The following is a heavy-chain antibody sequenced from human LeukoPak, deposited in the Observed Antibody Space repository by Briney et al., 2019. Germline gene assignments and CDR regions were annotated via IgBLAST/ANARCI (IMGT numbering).Heavy chain of an antibody. V-gene: IGHV4-39*01. CDR1: GGSISSSSYY. Sequence: SETLSLTCTVSGGSISSSSYYWGWIRQPPGKGLEWIGSIYYSGSTYYNPSLKSRLTISVDTSKNQFSLKLSSVTAADTAVYYCAKSYDSSAVYFDYWGQGTLVTVSS. CDR2: IYYSGST. J-gene: IGHJ4*02. D-gene: IGHD3-22*01. CDR3: AKSYDSSAVYFDY.